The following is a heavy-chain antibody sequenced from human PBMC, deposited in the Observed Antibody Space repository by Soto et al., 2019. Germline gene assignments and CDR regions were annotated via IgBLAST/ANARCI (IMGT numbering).Heavy chain of an antibody. CDR2: IIHIYGTA. J-gene: IGHJ6*02. CDR3: ARTSERIYYYYYGMDV. V-gene: IGHV1-69*13. Sequence: SVKVSCKASGGTFSSYAISWVRQAPGQGLEWMGGIIHIYGTANYAQKFQGRVTVTADESTSTAYMELSSLRSEDTAVYYCARTSERIYYYYYGMDVWGQGTTVTVS. CDR1: GGTFSSYA.